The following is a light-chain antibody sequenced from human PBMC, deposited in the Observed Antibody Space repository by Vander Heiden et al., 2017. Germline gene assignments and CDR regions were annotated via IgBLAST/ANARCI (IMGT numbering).Light chain of an antibody. Sequence: DIPLTLSPPSLSDSVAARVTITCRVSQVISSYLNWYRQKPGKVPKLLIYSASNLQSGVPSRLSGSGSGTDFTLTISRLQPEDVASFYGQRTNNSPFTFGPGTKVDIK. J-gene: IGKJ3*01. V-gene: IGKV1-27*01. CDR2: SAS. CDR3: QRTNNSPFT. CDR1: QVISSY.